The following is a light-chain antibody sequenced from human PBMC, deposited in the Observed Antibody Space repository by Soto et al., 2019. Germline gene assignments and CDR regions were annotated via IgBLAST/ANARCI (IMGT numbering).Light chain of an antibody. CDR1: QSVSTY. J-gene: IGKJ4*01. CDR3: QQYGRT. Sequence: EIVLTQSPGTLSLSPGERATLSCRASQSVSTYLAWYQQQPGQAPRLLIYGASSRATGIPDRFSGSGSGTDFILTLSSLEPEDSEVYYCQQYGRTFGGGTKVEIK. V-gene: IGKV3-20*01. CDR2: GAS.